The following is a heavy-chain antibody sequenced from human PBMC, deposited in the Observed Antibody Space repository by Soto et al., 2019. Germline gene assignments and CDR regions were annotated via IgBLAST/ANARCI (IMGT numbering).Heavy chain of an antibody. V-gene: IGHV3-53*01. CDR1: GLTISGKKY. D-gene: IGHD1-1*01. Sequence: DVQLVESGGGLIQPGESLRLSCAAFGLTISGKKYVAWVRQAPGKGLEWVSALYDVDGSFYADSVTGRFTTSSDSSKTTVYLQMIDLRPDDTAVYYCATWHEREHAFDVWGQGTTVTISS. J-gene: IGHJ3*01. CDR3: ATWHEREHAFDV. CDR2: LYDVDGS.